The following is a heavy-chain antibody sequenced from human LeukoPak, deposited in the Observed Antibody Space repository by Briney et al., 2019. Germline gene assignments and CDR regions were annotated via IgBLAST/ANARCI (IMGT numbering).Heavy chain of an antibody. V-gene: IGHV3-23*01. J-gene: IGHJ4*02. CDR3: ARVYIAEDY. Sequence: GGSLRLSCAASGFIFRSYAMSWVRQAPGKGLEWVSVISGSGGSTNYADSVKGRFSISRDNAKNSLYLQMNSLRAEDTAVYYCARVYIAEDYWGQGTLVTISS. D-gene: IGHD2-15*01. CDR1: GFIFRSYA. CDR2: ISGSGGST.